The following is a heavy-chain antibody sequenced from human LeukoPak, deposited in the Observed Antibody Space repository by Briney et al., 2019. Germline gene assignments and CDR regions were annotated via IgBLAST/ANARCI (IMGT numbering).Heavy chain of an antibody. D-gene: IGHD4-23*01. J-gene: IGHJ3*02. CDR1: GGSISSSSYY. Sequence: PSETLSLTCTVSGGSISSSSYYWGWIRQPPGKGLEWIGEINHSGSTNYNPSLKSRVTISVDTSKNQFSLKLSSVTAADTAVYYCARHLPRGGGTAIWGQGTMVTVSS. CDR2: INHSGST. V-gene: IGHV4-39*01. CDR3: ARHLPRGGGTAI.